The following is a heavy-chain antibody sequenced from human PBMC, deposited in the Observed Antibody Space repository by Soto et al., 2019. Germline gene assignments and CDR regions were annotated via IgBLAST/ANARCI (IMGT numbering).Heavy chain of an antibody. CDR1: GGSISSSSFH. CDR3: ARRARAAGTDWWFDP. Sequence: QLQLQESGPGLVKPSETLSLTCTVSGGSISSSSFHWGWIRQPPGKGLEWIGSIYYSGSTYYSPSLTCRVTISVDTSKNQFSLKLSSVTAAATAVYYCARRARAAGTDWWFDPWGQGTLVTVSS. D-gene: IGHD6-13*01. J-gene: IGHJ5*02. CDR2: IYYSGST. V-gene: IGHV4-39*01.